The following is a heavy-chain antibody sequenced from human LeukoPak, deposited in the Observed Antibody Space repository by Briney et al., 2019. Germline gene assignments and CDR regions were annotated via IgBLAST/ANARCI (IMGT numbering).Heavy chain of an antibody. J-gene: IGHJ5*02. Sequence: PSETLSLTCTVSGGSISSYYWSWIRQPPGKGLEWIGYIYYSGSTNYNPSLKSRVTISVDTSKNQFSLKLSSVTAADTAVYYCARTANWNGFDPWGQGTLVTVSS. CDR3: ARTANWNGFDP. CDR2: IYYSGST. CDR1: GGSISSYY. V-gene: IGHV4-59*01. D-gene: IGHD1-1*01.